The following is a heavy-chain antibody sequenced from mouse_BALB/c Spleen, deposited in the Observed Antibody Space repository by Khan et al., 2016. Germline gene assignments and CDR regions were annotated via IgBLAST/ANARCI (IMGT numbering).Heavy chain of an antibody. CDR3: ARYAGSSYVRGMDY. J-gene: IGHJ4*01. CDR1: GDSITSGY. V-gene: IGHV3-8*02. Sequence: EVKLEESGPSLVKPSQTLSLTCSVTGDSITSGYWNWIRKFPGNKLEYMGYISSGGGTYNIHSIKSRISITRDTSKNKYYLQLNSVTTEDAGTYYCARYAGSSYVRGMDYWGQGLSVTVSS. CDR2: ISSGGGT. D-gene: IGHD1-1*01.